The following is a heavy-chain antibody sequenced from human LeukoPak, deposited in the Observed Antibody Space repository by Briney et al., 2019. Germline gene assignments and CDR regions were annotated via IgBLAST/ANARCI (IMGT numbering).Heavy chain of an antibody. V-gene: IGHV4-34*01. D-gene: IGHD2-2*01. CDR3: ARGPFIVVVPAARAGYYYYGIDV. CDR2: INHSGST. J-gene: IGHJ6*02. CDR1: GGSFSDYY. Sequence: SETLFLTCAVYGGSFSDYYWSRIRQPPGKGLEWIGEINHSGSTNYNPSLKSRVTISVDTSKNQFSLKLSSVTAADTAVYYCARGPFIVVVPAARAGYYYYGIDVWGQGTTVIVSS.